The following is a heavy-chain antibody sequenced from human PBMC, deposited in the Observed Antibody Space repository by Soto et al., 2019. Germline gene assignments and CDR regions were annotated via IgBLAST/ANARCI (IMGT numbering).Heavy chain of an antibody. CDR3: ASSTGWYVGRFDS. Sequence: QVQLQESGPGLVKPSETLSLNCTVSGDSISSYYWSWIRQTPGKGLEWIAYIYHSGYTEYNPSLKSRLTMSIASSKNQFSLKLTSVTAADTAVYYCASSTGWYVGRFDSWGQGILVTVSS. CDR2: IYHSGYT. J-gene: IGHJ5*01. D-gene: IGHD6-19*01. CDR1: GDSISSYY. V-gene: IGHV4-59*01.